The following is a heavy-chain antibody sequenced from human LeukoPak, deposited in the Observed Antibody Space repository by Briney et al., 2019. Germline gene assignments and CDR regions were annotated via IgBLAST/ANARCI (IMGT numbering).Heavy chain of an antibody. CDR2: ISYDGSNK. J-gene: IGHJ4*02. V-gene: IGHV3-30*18. D-gene: IGHD6-13*01. Sequence: PGRSLRLSCAASGFTFSSYGMHWVRQAPGKGLEWVAVISYDGSNKYYADSVKGRFTISRDNSKNTLYLQMNSLRAEDTAVYYCAKDRAASLDYWGRGTLVTVSS. CDR3: AKDRAASLDY. CDR1: GFTFSSYG.